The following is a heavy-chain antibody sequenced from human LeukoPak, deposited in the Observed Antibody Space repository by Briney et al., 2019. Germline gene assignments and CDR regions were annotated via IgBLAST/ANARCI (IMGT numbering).Heavy chain of an antibody. CDR3: ARAGSGWYHYYYYMDV. V-gene: IGHV3-53*05. J-gene: IGHJ6*03. CDR2: IYSGGST. D-gene: IGHD6-19*01. Sequence: GGSLRLSCAASGFTVSSNYMSWVRQAPGKGLEWVSIIYSGGSTFYADSVKGRFTISRDNAKNSLYLQMNNLRAEDTAVYYCARAGSGWYHYYYYMDVWGKGTTVTISS. CDR1: GFTVSSNY.